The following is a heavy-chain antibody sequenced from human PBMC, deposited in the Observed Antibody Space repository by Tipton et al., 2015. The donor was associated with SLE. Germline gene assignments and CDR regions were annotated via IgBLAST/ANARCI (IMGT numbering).Heavy chain of an antibody. J-gene: IGHJ4*02. Sequence: QLVQSGGGVVQPGRSLRLSCAASGFTFSSYTMHWVRQAPGKGLEWVAVVSYGGSNKYYADSVKGRFTISRDSSKNTLSLQMSSLRAEDTAVYYCGREGNWAGVVDYWGQGTLVNVSS. CDR1: GFTFSSYT. D-gene: IGHD7-27*01. CDR3: GREGNWAGVVDY. V-gene: IGHV3-30*04. CDR2: VSYGGSNK.